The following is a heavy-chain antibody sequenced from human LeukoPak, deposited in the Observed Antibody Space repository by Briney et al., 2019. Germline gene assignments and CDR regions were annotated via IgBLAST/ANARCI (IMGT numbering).Heavy chain of an antibody. CDR3: ARDTVTTFTPGYFDY. V-gene: IGHV3-23*01. CDR2: ISGSGGST. CDR1: GFTFSSYA. D-gene: IGHD4-17*01. J-gene: IGHJ4*02. Sequence: GGSLRLSCAASGFTFSSYAMSCVRQPPGKGLEWVSAISGSGGSTYYADSVTGRFTISRDNSKNTLYLQMNSLRAEDTAVYDCARDTVTTFTPGYFDYWGQGTLVTVSS.